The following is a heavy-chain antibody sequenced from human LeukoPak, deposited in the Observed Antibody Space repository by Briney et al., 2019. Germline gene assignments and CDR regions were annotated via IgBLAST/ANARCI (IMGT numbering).Heavy chain of an antibody. Sequence: SETLSLTCTVSGGSISSYYWGWIRQPPGKGLEWIGSIYYSGSTYYNPSLKSRVTISVDTSKNQFSLKLSSVTAADTAVYYCARLVWGGACYPSYYGMDVWAKGTTVTVP. J-gene: IGHJ6*04. CDR3: ARLVWGGACYPSYYGMDV. D-gene: IGHD2-21*02. V-gene: IGHV4-39*07. CDR2: IYYSGST. CDR1: GGSISSYY.